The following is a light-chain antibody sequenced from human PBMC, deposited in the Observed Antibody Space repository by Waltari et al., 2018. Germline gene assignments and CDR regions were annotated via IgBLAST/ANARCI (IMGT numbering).Light chain of an antibody. CDR2: AS. Sequence: DLQMTQSPSSLSASVGDRVTITCRASKHIDIFLNWYHQKPGKAPKLLIYASTLQSGVPSRFSCSGSGTKFTLIISSLQPDDFATYYCQQSDRLPLTFGGGTKVEMK. V-gene: IGKV1-39*01. CDR1: KHIDIF. J-gene: IGKJ4*01. CDR3: QQSDRLPLT.